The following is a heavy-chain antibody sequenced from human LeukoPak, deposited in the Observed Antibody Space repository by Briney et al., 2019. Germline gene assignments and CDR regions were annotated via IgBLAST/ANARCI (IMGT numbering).Heavy chain of an antibody. V-gene: IGHV4-39*07. CDR3: ARERIRHWFDP. J-gene: IGHJ5*02. D-gene: IGHD2-15*01. CDR2: IYYSGST. CDR1: GASIRSSTCY. Sequence: SETLSLTCTVSGASIRSSTCYWGWIRQPPGKGLEWIGTIYYSGSTNYNPSLKSRVTISVDTSKNQFSLKLSSVTAADTAVYYCARERIRHWFDPWGQGTLVTVSS.